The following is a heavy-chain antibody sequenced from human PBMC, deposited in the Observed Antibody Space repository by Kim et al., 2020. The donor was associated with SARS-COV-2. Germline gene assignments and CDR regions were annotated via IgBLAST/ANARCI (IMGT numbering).Heavy chain of an antibody. D-gene: IGHD3-22*01. Sequence: GGSLRLSCAVSGYSITDNYMSWVRQAPGKGLEWVSIIYSGGSTTYDDSVKSRFTISRDNSKNTIYLQMNSLRAADTAVYYCAGHYSSPGSCYFADGGRG. CDR3: AGHYSSPGSCYFAD. CDR1: GYSITDNY. CDR2: IYSGGST. J-gene: IGHJ4*02. V-gene: IGHV3-53*01.